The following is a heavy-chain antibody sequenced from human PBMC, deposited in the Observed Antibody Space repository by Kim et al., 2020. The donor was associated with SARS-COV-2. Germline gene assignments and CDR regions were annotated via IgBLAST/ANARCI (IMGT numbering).Heavy chain of an antibody. V-gene: IGHV3-49*03. D-gene: IGHD3-22*01. J-gene: IGHJ4*02. CDR3: TRGSTYYDSSAYDY. CDR1: GFTFGDYG. CDR2: IRSKAYGGTT. Sequence: GGSLRLSCPASGFTFGDYGMSWFRQAPGKGLEWVSFIRSKAYGGTTEYAASVQGRFTISRDDSKSIAYLQMNSLKIEDTAVYYCTRGSTYYDSSAYDYWGQGTLVTVSS.